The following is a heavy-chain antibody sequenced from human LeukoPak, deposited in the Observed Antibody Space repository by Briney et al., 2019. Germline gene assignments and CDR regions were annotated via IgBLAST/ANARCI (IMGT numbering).Heavy chain of an antibody. CDR3: ARRVPVTKSYYYYYMDV. V-gene: IGHV3-21*01. CDR2: INNSGDDK. J-gene: IGHJ6*03. CDR1: GFTLNSLN. Sequence: GSLRLSCAASGFTLNSLNMNWVRQAPGKGLEWVSTINNSGDDKYYGDSVKGRFTISRDDAKNLLYLQMNSLSADDTALYFCARRVPVTKSYYYYYMDVWGKGTAVIVSS. D-gene: IGHD2-8*01.